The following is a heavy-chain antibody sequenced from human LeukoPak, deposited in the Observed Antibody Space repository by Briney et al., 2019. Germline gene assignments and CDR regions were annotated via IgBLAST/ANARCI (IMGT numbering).Heavy chain of an antibody. CDR3: ARDGSSSEYFQH. CDR1: GYTLTELS. V-gene: IGHV1-24*01. Sequence: ASVKVSCKVSGYTLTELSMHWVRQAPGKGLEWMGGFDPEDGETIYAQKFQGRVTMTEDTSTDTAYMELSSLSSEDTAVYYCARDGSSSEYFQHWGQGTLVTVSS. J-gene: IGHJ1*01. D-gene: IGHD6-6*01. CDR2: FDPEDGET.